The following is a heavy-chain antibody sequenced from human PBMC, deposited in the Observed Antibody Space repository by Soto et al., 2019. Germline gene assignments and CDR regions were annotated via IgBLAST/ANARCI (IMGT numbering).Heavy chain of an antibody. J-gene: IGHJ6*02. CDR3: ARDRDRSIAARQDGMDV. V-gene: IGHV1-46*01. D-gene: IGHD6-6*01. CDR2: INPSGGST. CDR1: GYTFTSYY. Sequence: ASVKVSCKASGYTFTSYYMHWVRQAPGQGLEWMGIINPSGGSTSYAQKFQGRVTMTRDTSTSTVYMELSSLRSEDTAVYYCARDRDRSIAARQDGMDVWGQGTTVTVSS.